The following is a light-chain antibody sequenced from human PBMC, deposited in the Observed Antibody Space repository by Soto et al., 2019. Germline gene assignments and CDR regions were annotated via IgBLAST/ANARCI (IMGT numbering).Light chain of an antibody. CDR1: TSNIGANT. V-gene: IGLV1-44*01. CDR2: SLS. CDR3: AAWDDSLNGYD. J-gene: IGLJ1*01. Sequence: QSALTQPPSASGTPGQRVAFSCSGSTSNIGANTVNWYQQLPGAAPKLLIYSLSQRPSGVPDRFSGSKSGTSASLAISGLQSEDEADYYCAAWDDSLNGYDFGTGTKVTVL.